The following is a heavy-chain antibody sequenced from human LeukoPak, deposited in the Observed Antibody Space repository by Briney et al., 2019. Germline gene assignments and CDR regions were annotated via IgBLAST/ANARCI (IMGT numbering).Heavy chain of an antibody. D-gene: IGHD3-22*01. CDR3: ARVRYYYDSSGYDY. CDR2: IYSGGST. V-gene: IGHV3-66*01. CDR1: GFTVSSNY. Sequence: GGSLRLSCAASGFTVSSNYMSWVRQAPGKGLEWVSVIYSGGSTYYADSVKGRFTISRDNAKNSLYLQMNSLRAEDTAVYYCARVRYYYDSSGYDYWGQGTLVTVSS. J-gene: IGHJ4*02.